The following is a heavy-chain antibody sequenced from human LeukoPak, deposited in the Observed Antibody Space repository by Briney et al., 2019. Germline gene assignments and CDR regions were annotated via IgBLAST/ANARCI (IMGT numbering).Heavy chain of an antibody. J-gene: IGHJ4*02. D-gene: IGHD3-16*01. CDR2: SIPIFGTA. CDR3: AAGDHGVDY. Sequence: SSVKVSCKASVGTFGSYAISWVRQAPGQGLEWMGRSIPIFGTANYAQKFQGRVTITTDESTNTAYMELSSLRSEDTAVYDCAAGDHGVDYWGQGTLVTVS. CDR1: VGTFGSYA. V-gene: IGHV1-69*05.